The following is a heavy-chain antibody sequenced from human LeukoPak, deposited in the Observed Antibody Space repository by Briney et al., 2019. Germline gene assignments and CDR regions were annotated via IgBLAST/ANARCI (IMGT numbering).Heavy chain of an antibody. D-gene: IGHD2-2*01. Sequence: GGSRRLSCAASGFTFSSYAMAWVRQAPGKGLEWVAIIWYDGSYKYYADSVKGRFTISRDNSKNTVYLQMNSLRPEDTAVYHCARDWCSSISCFDNWGQGTMVTVSS. CDR1: GFTFSSYA. V-gene: IGHV3-33*08. CDR3: ARDWCSSISCFDN. J-gene: IGHJ3*02. CDR2: IWYDGSYK.